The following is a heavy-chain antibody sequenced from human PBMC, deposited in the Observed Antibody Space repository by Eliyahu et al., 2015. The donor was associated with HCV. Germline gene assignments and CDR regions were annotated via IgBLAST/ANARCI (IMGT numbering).Heavy chain of an antibody. CDR1: VFTFSSYG. J-gene: IGHJ4*02. V-gene: IGHV3-30*18. D-gene: IGHD6-19*01. CDR3: AKDLRSIAVAGVDY. CDR2: IAXDGSNK. Sequence: QVQLVESGGGVVQPGRSLRLSCADSVFTFSSYGXHWVRQAPGRGLXWVAVIAXDGSNKYXADSXXGRFTISRDNSKNTLYLQMNSPRAEDTAVYYCAKDLRSIAVAGVDYWGQGTLVTVSS.